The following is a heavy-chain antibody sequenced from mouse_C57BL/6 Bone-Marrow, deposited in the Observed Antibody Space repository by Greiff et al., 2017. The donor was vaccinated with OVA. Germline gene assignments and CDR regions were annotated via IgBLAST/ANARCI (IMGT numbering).Heavy chain of an antibody. D-gene: IGHD2-3*01. CDR1: GFTFSDFY. V-gene: IGHV7-1*01. CDR2: SRNKANDYTT. CDR3: ARDAGYYDYYAMDY. Sequence: VKLVESGGGLVQSGRSLRLSCATSGFTFSDFYMEWVRQAPGKGLEWIAASRNKANDYTTEYSASVKGRFIVSRDTSQSILYLQMNALRAEDTAIYYCARDAGYYDYYAMDYWGQGTSVTVSS. J-gene: IGHJ4*01.